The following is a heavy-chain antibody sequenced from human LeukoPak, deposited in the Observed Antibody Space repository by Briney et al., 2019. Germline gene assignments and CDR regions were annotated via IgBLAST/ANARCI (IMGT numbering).Heavy chain of an antibody. J-gene: IGHJ4*02. CDR1: GGFISSCGYY. Sequence: SETLSLTRTVSGGFISSCGYYWRWIRHHPGKALECIGHIYYSGSTYYYPSLKRRVTISVDTSKNQFSLKLSSVTAADTAVYYCARGSEYYGSGSYQGGGYYFDYWGQGTLVTVSS. CDR2: IYYSGST. V-gene: IGHV4-31*03. D-gene: IGHD3-10*01. CDR3: ARGSEYYGSGSYQGGGYYFDY.